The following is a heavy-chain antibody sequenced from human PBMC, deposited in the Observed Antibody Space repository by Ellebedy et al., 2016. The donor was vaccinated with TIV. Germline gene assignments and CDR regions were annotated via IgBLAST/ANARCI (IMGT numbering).Heavy chain of an antibody. V-gene: IGHV3-48*01. D-gene: IGHD5-18*01. J-gene: IGHJ4*02. CDR2: ISSSSSTI. CDR1: GFTFSSYS. CDR3: ASRYSYGPIDY. Sequence: GESLKISXAASGFTFSSYSMNWVRQAPGKGLEWVSYISSSSSTIYYADSVKGRFTISRDNAKNSLYLQMNSLRAEDTAVYYCASRYSYGPIDYWGQGTLVTVSS.